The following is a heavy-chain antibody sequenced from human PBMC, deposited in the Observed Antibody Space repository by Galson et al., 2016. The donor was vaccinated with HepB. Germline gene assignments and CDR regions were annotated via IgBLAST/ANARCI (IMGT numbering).Heavy chain of an antibody. V-gene: IGHV1-69*13. CDR1: GGIFSSYA. J-gene: IGHJ4*02. Sequence: SVKVSCKASGGIFSSYAISWVRQAPGQGLEWMGGIIPIFGTANYAQKFQGRVTITADESTSTVYMELSSLRSEDTAGYYCARSSRAAMFAYFDFWGQGTLVTDSS. CDR2: IIPIFGTA. CDR3: ARSSRAAMFAYFDF. D-gene: IGHD2-2*01.